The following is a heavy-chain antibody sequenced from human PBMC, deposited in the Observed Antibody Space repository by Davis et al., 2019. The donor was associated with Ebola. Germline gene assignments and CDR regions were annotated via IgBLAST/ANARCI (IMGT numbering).Heavy chain of an antibody. Sequence: PGGSLRLSCAASGFIFADYSMHWVRQAPGKGLQWVAGISWNSASIDYADSVKGRFTISRDHAKASLYLQMSSLRPEDTALYYCAKDRTLDTGTFKEYYFDHWGQGTLVTVSS. CDR1: GFIFADYS. CDR2: ISWNSASI. V-gene: IGHV3-9*01. J-gene: IGHJ4*02. CDR3: AKDRTLDTGTFKEYYFDH. D-gene: IGHD5-18*01.